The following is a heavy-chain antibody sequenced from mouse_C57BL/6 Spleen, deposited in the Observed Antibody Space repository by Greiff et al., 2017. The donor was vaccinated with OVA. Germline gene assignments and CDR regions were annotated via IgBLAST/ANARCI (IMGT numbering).Heavy chain of an antibody. V-gene: IGHV5-17*01. CDR2: ISSGSSTI. Sequence: EVKLMESGGGLVKPGGSLKLSCAASGFTFSDYGMHWVRQAPEKGLEWVAYISSGSSTIYYADTVKGRFTISRDNAKNTLFLQMTSLRSEDTAMYYCARPTMIRNAMDYWGQGTSVTVSS. CDR1: GFTFSDYG. J-gene: IGHJ4*01. CDR3: ARPTMIRNAMDY. D-gene: IGHD2-4*01.